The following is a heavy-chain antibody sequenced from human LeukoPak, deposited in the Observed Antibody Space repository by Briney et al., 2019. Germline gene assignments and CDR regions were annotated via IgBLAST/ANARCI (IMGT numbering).Heavy chain of an antibody. CDR3: ARTGGLLPSNWFDP. V-gene: IGHV1-69*05. J-gene: IGHJ5*02. CDR1: GGTFSSYA. Sequence: ASVKVSCKASGGTFSSYAISWVRQAPGQGLEWMGGIIPIFGTANYAQKFQGRVTITTDESTSTAYMELSSLRSEDTAVYYCARTGGLLPSNWFDPWGQGTLVTVSS. CDR2: IIPIFGTA. D-gene: IGHD2-15*01.